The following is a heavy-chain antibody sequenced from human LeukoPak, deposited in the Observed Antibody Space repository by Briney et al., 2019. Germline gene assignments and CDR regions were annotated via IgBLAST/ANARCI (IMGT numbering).Heavy chain of an antibody. CDR3: ARSSGSYFRGADY. D-gene: IGHD1-26*01. Sequence: GGSLRLSCAASGFTVSSNYMSWVRQAPGKGLEWVSVIYSGGSTYYADSVKGRFTISRDNSKNTLYLQMNSLRAEDTAVYYCARSSGSYFRGADYWGQGTLVTVSS. CDR1: GFTVSSNY. CDR2: IYSGGST. J-gene: IGHJ4*02. V-gene: IGHV3-66*01.